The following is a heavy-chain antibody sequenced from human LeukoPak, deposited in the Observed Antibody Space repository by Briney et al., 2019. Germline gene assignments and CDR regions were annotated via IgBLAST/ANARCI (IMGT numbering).Heavy chain of an antibody. J-gene: IGHJ4*02. CDR3: ARVSVVITSGLDY. Sequence: SETLSLTCTVSGGSISSYYWSWIRQPPGKGLEWMGYLYYSGSTNYNPSLKSRVTISVDTSKNQFSLKLSSVTAADTAVYYCARVSVVITSGLDYWGQGTLVTVSS. CDR1: GGSISSYY. D-gene: IGHD3-22*01. CDR2: LYYSGST. V-gene: IGHV4-59*08.